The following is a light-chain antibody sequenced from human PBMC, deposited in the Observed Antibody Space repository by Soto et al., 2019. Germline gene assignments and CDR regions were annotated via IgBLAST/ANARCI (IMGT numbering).Light chain of an antibody. J-gene: IGLJ3*02. CDR3: SSYSSSSALV. CDR2: DVS. V-gene: IGLV2-14*03. Sequence: QSALTQPASVSGSPGQSITLFCAGTSADFGAFNYVSWYQHHPGKAPKLLIYDVSDRPSGVSARFSASKSANPASLTISGLLADDEADYYCSSYSSSSALVFGGGTKVTVL. CDR1: SADFGAFNY.